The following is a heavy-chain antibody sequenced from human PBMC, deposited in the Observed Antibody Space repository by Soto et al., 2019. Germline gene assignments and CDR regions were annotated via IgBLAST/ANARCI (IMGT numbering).Heavy chain of an antibody. V-gene: IGHV3-23*01. CDR2: ISGSGGST. D-gene: IGHD4-17*01. J-gene: IGHJ4*02. Sequence: EVQLLESGGGLVQPGGSLRLSCAASGFTFSSYAMSWVRQAPGKGLEWVSAISGSGGSTYYADSVKGRFTISRDNSKNTLYLQMNSLRAADTAVYYCAKVPTVTIGMYYFDYWGQGTLVTVSS. CDR1: GFTFSSYA. CDR3: AKVPTVTIGMYYFDY.